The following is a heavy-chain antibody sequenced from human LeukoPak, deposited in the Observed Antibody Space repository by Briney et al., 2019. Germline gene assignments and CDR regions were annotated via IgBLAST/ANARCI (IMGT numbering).Heavy chain of an antibody. V-gene: IGHV1-18*01. CDR3: ARGAPGYSSGWYDVPDNWFDP. Sequence: GASVKVSCKASGGTFSSYAISWVRQAPGQGLEWMGWISAYNGNTNYAQKLQGRVTMTTDTSTSTAYMELRSLRSDDTAVYYCARGAPGYSSGWYDVPDNWFDPWGQGTLVTVSS. CDR1: GGTFSSYA. D-gene: IGHD6-19*01. J-gene: IGHJ5*02. CDR2: ISAYNGNT.